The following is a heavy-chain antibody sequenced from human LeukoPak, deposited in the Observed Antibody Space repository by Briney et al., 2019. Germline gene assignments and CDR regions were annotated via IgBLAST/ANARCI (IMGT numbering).Heavy chain of an antibody. CDR3: ARASYCSGGSCYSGIFDY. CDR2: ISYDGSNK. CDR1: GFTFSSYW. V-gene: IGHV3-30-3*01. Sequence: GGSLRLSCAASGFTFSSYWMSWVRQAPGKGLEWVAVISYDGSNKYYADSVKGRFTISRDNSKNTLYLQMNSLRAEDTAVYYCARASYCSGGSCYSGIFDYWGQGTLVTVSS. D-gene: IGHD2-15*01. J-gene: IGHJ4*02.